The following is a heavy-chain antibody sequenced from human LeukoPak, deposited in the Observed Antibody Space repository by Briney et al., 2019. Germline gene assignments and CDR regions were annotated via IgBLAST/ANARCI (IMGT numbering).Heavy chain of an antibody. CDR2: ICGSGSSIHCVDS. D-gene: IGHD1-26*01. CDR3: ARDLGLSVGVTPFAS. Sequence: PGGSLRLSCAASGFTFSTYAMSWVRQAPGKGLEWVSSICGSGSSIHCVDSYYRDSVKGRFTISRDNSKDTLYLQMYSLRAEDTAVYYCARDLGLSVGVTPFASWGRGTLVTVSS. J-gene: IGHJ4*02. CDR1: GFTFSTYA. V-gene: IGHV3-23*01.